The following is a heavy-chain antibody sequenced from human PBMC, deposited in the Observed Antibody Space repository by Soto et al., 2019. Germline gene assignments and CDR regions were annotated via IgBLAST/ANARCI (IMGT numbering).Heavy chain of an antibody. V-gene: IGHV3-30-3*01. Sequence: GGSLRLSCAASGFTFSSYAMHWVRQAPGKGLEWVAVISYDGSNKYYADSVKGRFTISRDNSKNTLYLQMNSLRAEDTAVYYCARGVVVAATLWFDPWGQGTLVTVSS. CDR2: ISYDGSNK. CDR1: GFTFSSYA. CDR3: ARGVVVAATLWFDP. J-gene: IGHJ5*02. D-gene: IGHD2-15*01.